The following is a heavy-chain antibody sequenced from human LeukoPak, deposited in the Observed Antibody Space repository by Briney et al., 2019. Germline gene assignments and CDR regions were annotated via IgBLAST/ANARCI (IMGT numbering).Heavy chain of an antibody. CDR1: GCSISSSSYY. CDR3: ARQGGLWFGELLFFDY. Sequence: SESLSLTCTVSGCSISSSSYYWGWIRHPPGKGLEWFGSIYYSGSTYYNPSLKSRVTISVDTSNNQFSLKLSSVTAADTAVYYCARQGGLWFGELLFFDYWGQGTLVTVSS. V-gene: IGHV4-39*01. J-gene: IGHJ4*02. CDR2: IYYSGST. D-gene: IGHD3-10*01.